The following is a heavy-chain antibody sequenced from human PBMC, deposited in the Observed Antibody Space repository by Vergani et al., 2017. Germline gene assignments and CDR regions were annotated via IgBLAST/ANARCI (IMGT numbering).Heavy chain of an antibody. V-gene: IGHV3-49*04. CDR3: TRRTHDFWSGYYMFDGSFDY. D-gene: IGHD3-3*01. CDR1: GFTFGDYA. Sequence: EVQLVESGGGLVQPGRSLRLSCTASGFTFGDYAMSWVRQAPGKGLEWVGFIRSKAYGGTTEYAASVKGRFTISRDDSKSIAYLQMNSLKTEDTAVYYCTRRTHDFWSGYYMFDGSFDYWGQGTLVTVSS. CDR2: IRSKAYGGTT. J-gene: IGHJ4*02.